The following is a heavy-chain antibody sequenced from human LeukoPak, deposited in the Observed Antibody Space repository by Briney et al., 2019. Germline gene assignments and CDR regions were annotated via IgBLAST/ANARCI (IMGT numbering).Heavy chain of an antibody. J-gene: IGHJ6*02. D-gene: IGHD5-18*01. CDR2: IWYDGSNK. CDR3: ARERGYSYGSNYYYGMDV. Sequence: GGSLRLSCAASGFTFSSYGMHWVRQAPGKGLEWVAVIWYDGSNKYYAGSVKGRFTISRDNSKNTLYLQMNSLRAEDTAVYYCARERGYSYGSNYYYGMDVWGQGTTVTVSS. CDR1: GFTFSSYG. V-gene: IGHV3-33*01.